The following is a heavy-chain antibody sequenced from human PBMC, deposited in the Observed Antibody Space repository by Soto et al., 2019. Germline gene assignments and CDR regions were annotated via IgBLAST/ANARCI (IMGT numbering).Heavy chain of an antibody. CDR3: AKGSGSYLRVNWFDP. J-gene: IGHJ5*02. V-gene: IGHV3-23*01. CDR2: ISGSGGST. D-gene: IGHD1-26*01. Sequence: EVQLLESGGGLVQPGGSLRLSCAASGFTFSSYVMSWVRQAPGKGLEWVSAISGSGGSTYYADSVKGRFTISRDNSKNTLYLQMNSLRAEDTAVYYCAKGSGSYLRVNWFDPWGQGTLVTVSS. CDR1: GFTFSSYV.